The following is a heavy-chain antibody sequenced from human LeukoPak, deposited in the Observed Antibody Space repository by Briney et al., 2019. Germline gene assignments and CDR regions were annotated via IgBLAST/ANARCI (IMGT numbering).Heavy chain of an antibody. CDR2: ISSNGGST. CDR3: ARDLYSSGRGYYYYYYMDV. V-gene: IGHV3-64*01. J-gene: IGHJ6*03. D-gene: IGHD6-19*01. Sequence: GGSLRLSCAASGFTFSSYAMHWVRQAPGKGLEYVSAISSNGGSTYYANSVKGRFTISRDNSKNTLYLQMGSLRAEDMAVYYCARDLYSSGRGYYYYYYMDVWGKGTTVTVSS. CDR1: GFTFSSYA.